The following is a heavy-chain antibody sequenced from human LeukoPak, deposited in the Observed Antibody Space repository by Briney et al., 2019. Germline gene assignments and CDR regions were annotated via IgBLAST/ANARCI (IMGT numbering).Heavy chain of an antibody. D-gene: IGHD3-16*01. CDR2: IHPKSGDT. CDR3: SRGSGISFGGIDY. CDR1: GYTFTGYY. V-gene: IGHV1-2*02. J-gene: IGHJ4*02. Sequence: ASVKVSCKASGYTFTGYYLHWVRQAPGQGLEWMGWIHPKSGDTHYAQKFLGRVTLTRDTSTTILYMELKWLTSDDTAVYYCSRGSGISFGGIDYWGQGTLVTVSS.